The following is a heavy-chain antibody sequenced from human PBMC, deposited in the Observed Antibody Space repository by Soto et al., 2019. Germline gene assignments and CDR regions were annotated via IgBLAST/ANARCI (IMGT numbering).Heavy chain of an antibody. J-gene: IGHJ4*02. V-gene: IGHV4-59*08. CDR1: GGSISSYY. CDR2: IYYSGST. D-gene: IGHD3-16*01. Sequence: SATLSLTCNVSGGSISSYYWSWIRQPPGKGLEWIGYIYYSGSTNYNPSLKSRVTISVDTSKNQFSLKLSSVAAADTAVYYCARHLGGHLYFDYWGQGTLVTVSS. CDR3: ARHLGGHLYFDY.